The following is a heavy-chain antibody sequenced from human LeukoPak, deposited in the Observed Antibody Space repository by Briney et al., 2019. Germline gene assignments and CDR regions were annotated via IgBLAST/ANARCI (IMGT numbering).Heavy chain of an antibody. J-gene: IGHJ1*01. V-gene: IGHV3-30*03. Sequence: GGSLRLSCAASGFTFSSYGMRCVRQAPGKGLEWVALISYDGTNNNYADSVKGRFTISRDDSKNTLYLQMNSLRAEDTAVYYCASGRDQLTYFQYWGQGTLATVSS. CDR2: ISYDGTNN. CDR1: GFTFSSYG. D-gene: IGHD4/OR15-4a*01. CDR3: ASGRDQLTYFQY.